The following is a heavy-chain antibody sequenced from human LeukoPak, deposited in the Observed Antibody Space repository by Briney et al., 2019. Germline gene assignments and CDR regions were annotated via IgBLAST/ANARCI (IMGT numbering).Heavy chain of an antibody. V-gene: IGHV3-20*01. CDR1: GFTFDDYG. Sequence: PGGSLRLSCAASGFTFDDYGMSWVRQAPGKGLEWVSGINWNGGSTGYADSVKGRFTISRDNAKNSPYLQMNSLRAEDTALYHCARRYCSGGSCYGAAGPVDYWGQGTLVTVSS. D-gene: IGHD2-15*01. J-gene: IGHJ4*02. CDR2: INWNGGST. CDR3: ARRYCSGGSCYGAAGPVDY.